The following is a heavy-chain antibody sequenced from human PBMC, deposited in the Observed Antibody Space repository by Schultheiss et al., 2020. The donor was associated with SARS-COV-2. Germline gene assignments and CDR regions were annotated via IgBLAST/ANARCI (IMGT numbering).Heavy chain of an antibody. CDR3: ARLYTMVRGVTVGQYYYYGMDV. D-gene: IGHD3-10*01. J-gene: IGHJ6*02. CDR2: IYPGDSDT. V-gene: IGHV5-51*01. Sequence: GGSLRLSCKGSGYSFTSYWIGWVRQMPGKGLEWMGIIYPGDSDTRYSPSFQGQVTISADKSISTAYLQWSSLKASDTAMYYCARLYTMVRGVTVGQYYYYGMDVWGQGTTVTVSS. CDR1: GYSFTSYW.